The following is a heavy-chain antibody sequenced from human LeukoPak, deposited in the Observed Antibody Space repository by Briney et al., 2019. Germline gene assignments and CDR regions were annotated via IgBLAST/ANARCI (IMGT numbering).Heavy chain of an antibody. CDR3: ARELSPVVKYYFEY. CDR1: GFXFSSYS. V-gene: IGHV3-48*02. J-gene: IGHJ4*02. D-gene: IGHD3-22*01. Sequence: GGSLRLSCAASGFXFSSYSINWVRQAPGKGLEWVSYISSSSHSIWHADSVKGRFTISRDNANNSLYLQMSSLRDEDTAVYYCARELSPVVKYYFEYWGQGTLVTVSS. CDR2: ISSSSHSI.